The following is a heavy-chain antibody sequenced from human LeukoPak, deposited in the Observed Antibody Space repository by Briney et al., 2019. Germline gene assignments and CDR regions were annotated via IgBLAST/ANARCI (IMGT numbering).Heavy chain of an antibody. Sequence: PGRSLRLSCAASGFTFSSYGMHWVRQAPGKGLEWVAVISYDGSNTYYADSVKGRFTISRDNSKNMLYLQMNSLRAEDTAVYYCAKPYYYGSRSYMDHWGQGTLVTVSS. CDR2: ISYDGSNT. J-gene: IGHJ4*02. CDR1: GFTFSSYG. V-gene: IGHV3-30*18. D-gene: IGHD3-10*01. CDR3: AKPYYYGSRSYMDH.